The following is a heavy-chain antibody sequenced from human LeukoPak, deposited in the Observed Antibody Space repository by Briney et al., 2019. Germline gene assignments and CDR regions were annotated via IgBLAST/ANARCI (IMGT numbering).Heavy chain of an antibody. CDR3: ARDLWGYSNSDGMDV. CDR2: IWYDGSKK. V-gene: IGHV3-33*01. D-gene: IGHD4-11*01. CDR1: GFIFRTYG. J-gene: IGHJ6*02. Sequence: PGRSLRLSCAASGFIFRTYGMHWVRQAPGKGLEWVALIWYDGSKKYYADSVKGRFTISRDNPKNTLYLQMNSLRAEDTALYHCARDLWGYSNSDGMDVWGQGTTVTVSS.